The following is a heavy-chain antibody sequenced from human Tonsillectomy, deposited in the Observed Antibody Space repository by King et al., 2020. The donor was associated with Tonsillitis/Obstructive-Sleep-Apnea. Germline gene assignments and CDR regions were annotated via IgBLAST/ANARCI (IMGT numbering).Heavy chain of an antibody. Sequence: QYQLVQSGAEVKKPGASVKVSCKASGYTFTSYAMHWVRQAPGQRLEWMGWINAGNGNTKYSQKFQGRVTITRDTSASTAYMELSSLRSEDTAVYYCARDREEYDILTGYYNAWFDPWGQGTLVTVSS. CDR2: INAGNGNT. J-gene: IGHJ5*02. V-gene: IGHV1-3*01. CDR1: GYTFTSYA. D-gene: IGHD3-9*01. CDR3: ARDREEYDILTGYYNAWFDP.